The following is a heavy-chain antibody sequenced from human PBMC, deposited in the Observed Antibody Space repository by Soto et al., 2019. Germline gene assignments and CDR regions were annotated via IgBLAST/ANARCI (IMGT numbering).Heavy chain of an antibody. D-gene: IGHD3-3*01. CDR1: GVSISSYY. V-gene: IGHV4-59*01. CDR2: IYYSGST. Sequence: ETLALSCAVSGVSISSYYWSWIRQPPGKGLEWIGYIYYSGSTNYNPSLKSRVTISVDTSKNQFSLKLSSVTAADTAVYYCARVNPFFWSGYYYNPTPYYFDYWGQGTPVTVYS. J-gene: IGHJ4*02. CDR3: ARVNPFFWSGYYYNPTPYYFDY.